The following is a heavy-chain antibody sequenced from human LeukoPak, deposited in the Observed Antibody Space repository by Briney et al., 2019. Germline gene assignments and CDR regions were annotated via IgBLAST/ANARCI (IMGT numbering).Heavy chain of an antibody. D-gene: IGHD2-15*01. Sequence: GGSLRLSCAASGFTFSTYNMNWVRQAPGKGLEWLSYISSSSNTIYYADSVKGRFTVSRDNAKNSLYLQMNSLRAEDTAVYYCARGLGSGYFDYWGQGTLVTVSS. CDR1: GFTFSTYN. J-gene: IGHJ4*02. CDR2: ISSSSNTI. V-gene: IGHV3-48*04. CDR3: ARGLGSGYFDY.